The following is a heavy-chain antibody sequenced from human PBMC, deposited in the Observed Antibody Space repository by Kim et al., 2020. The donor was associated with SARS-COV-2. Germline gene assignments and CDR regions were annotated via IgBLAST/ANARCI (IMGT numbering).Heavy chain of an antibody. CDR1: GFNFGDYG. Sequence: GGSLRLSCAASGFNFGDYGMSWVRQVPGKGLEWVSGISWGGEKTGYADAVRGRFTISRDDAQRSLYLQMNSLRAEDTAIYYCAKDNLYDKTGYHGLLFDAWGQGTLVTVSS. CDR3: AKDNLYDKTGYHGLLFDA. D-gene: IGHD3-9*01. CDR2: ISWGGEKT. J-gene: IGHJ4*02. V-gene: IGHV3-20*04.